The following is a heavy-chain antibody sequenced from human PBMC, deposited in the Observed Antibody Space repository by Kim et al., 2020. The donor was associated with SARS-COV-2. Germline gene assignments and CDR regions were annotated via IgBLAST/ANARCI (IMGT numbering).Heavy chain of an antibody. D-gene: IGHD1-26*01. Sequence: SETLSLTCTVSGGSISSYYWSWIRQPPGKVLEWIGYPYYRGTTDYNPSLKSRVTISVDTPKNQFSLKLSSVTAADTAVYYCAREGGASDYLGQGTLVTVSS. CDR1: GGSISSYY. J-gene: IGHJ4*02. CDR2: PYYRGTT. V-gene: IGHV4-59*13. CDR3: AREGGASDY.